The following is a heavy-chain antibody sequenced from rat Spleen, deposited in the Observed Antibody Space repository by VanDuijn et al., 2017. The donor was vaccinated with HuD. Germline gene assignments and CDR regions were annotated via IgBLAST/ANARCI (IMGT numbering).Heavy chain of an antibody. V-gene: IGHV5-31*01. D-gene: IGHD1-6*01. CDR3: TRAIYTTDYYYAKGYYVMDA. Sequence: EVQLVESGGGLVQPGRSLKLSCVASGFTFNNYWMTWIRQAPGKGLEWVASITNAAGKVYYPDSVKGRFTISRDTAQNILYLQMNSPRSEDTATYYCTRAIYTTDYYYAKGYYVMDAWGQGTLVTVSS. J-gene: IGHJ4*01. CDR1: GFTFNNYW. CDR2: ITNAAGKV.